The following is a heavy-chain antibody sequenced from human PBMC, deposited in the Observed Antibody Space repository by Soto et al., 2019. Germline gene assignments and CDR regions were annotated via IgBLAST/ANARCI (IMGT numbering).Heavy chain of an antibody. V-gene: IGHV3-33*01. D-gene: IGHD3-22*01. CDR2: IWYDGSNK. Sequence: QVQLVESGGGVVQPGRSLRLSCAASGFTFSSYGMHWVRQAPGKGLEWVAVIWYDGSNKYYADSVKGRLTISRDNSKNTLYLQMNSLRAEDTAVYYCARDTSSGYYYDWFDPWGQGTLVTVSS. CDR1: GFTFSSYG. J-gene: IGHJ5*02. CDR3: ARDTSSGYYYDWFDP.